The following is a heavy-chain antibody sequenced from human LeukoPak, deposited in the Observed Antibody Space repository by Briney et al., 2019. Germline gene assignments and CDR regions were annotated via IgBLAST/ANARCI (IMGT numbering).Heavy chain of an antibody. CDR3: AGLHWRIAAADY. J-gene: IGHJ4*02. Sequence: SETLSLTCTVSGGSISSGGYYWSWIRQHPGKGLEWIGYIYYSGCTYYNPSLKSRVTISVDTSKNQFSLELSSVTAADTAVYYCAGLHWRIAAADYWGQGTLVTVSS. D-gene: IGHD6-13*01. CDR2: IYYSGCT. V-gene: IGHV4-31*03. CDR1: GGSISSGGYY.